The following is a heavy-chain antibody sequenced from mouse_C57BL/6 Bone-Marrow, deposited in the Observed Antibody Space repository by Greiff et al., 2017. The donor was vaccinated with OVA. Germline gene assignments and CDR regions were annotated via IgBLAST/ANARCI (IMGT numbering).Heavy chain of an antibody. V-gene: IGHV1-59*01. Sequence: QVQLQQPGAELVRPGTSVTLSCKASGYTFTSYWMHWVKQRPGHGLEWIGVIDPSDSYTNYNQKFKGKATLTVDTSSSTAYMQLSSLTSDDSAVYYCARWGLYYYAMDYWGQGTSVTVTS. CDR2: IDPSDSYT. D-gene: IGHD3-3*01. CDR3: ARWGLYYYAMDY. J-gene: IGHJ4*01. CDR1: GYTFTSYW.